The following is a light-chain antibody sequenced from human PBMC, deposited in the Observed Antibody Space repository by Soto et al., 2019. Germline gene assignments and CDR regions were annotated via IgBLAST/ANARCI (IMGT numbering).Light chain of an antibody. Sequence: EILMTRSPAILSVSAGESTTLSCGASQSVSGSSAWYQQEPGQAPRRLIHGASTRATGIPARLSGSGSGTEFTLTISSLQSEDSAVHYCQQYNTWWTFGQGTKVDIK. CDR1: QSVSGS. J-gene: IGKJ1*01. CDR2: GAS. CDR3: QQYNTWWT. V-gene: IGKV3-15*01.